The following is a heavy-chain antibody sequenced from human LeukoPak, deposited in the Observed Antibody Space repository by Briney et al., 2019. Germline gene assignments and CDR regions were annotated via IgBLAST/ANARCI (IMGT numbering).Heavy chain of an antibody. J-gene: IGHJ4*02. CDR1: GHSISSGYY. D-gene: IGHD4-23*01. V-gene: IGHV4-38-2*02. Sequence: SETLSLTCTVSGHSISSGYYWGWIRQPPGKGLEWIGSIYHSGSAYYNPSLKSRVTMLVDTSKNQSSLKLSSVTAADTAVYYCARDIGDYGGNSGYWGQGTLVTVSS. CDR2: IYHSGSA. CDR3: ARDIGDYGGNSGY.